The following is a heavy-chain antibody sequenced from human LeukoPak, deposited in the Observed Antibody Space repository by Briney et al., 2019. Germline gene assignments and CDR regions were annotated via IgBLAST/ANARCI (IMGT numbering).Heavy chain of an antibody. CDR2: IYYSGST. CDR1: GGSISSSSYY. J-gene: IGHJ4*02. Sequence: SETLSLTCTVSGGSISSSSYYWGWIRQPPGKGLEWIGSIYYSGSTYYNPSLKSRVTISVDTSKNQFSLKLSSVTAADTAVYYCARDIHYIAAAGGPIDYWGQGTLVTVSS. V-gene: IGHV4-39*07. CDR3: ARDIHYIAAAGGPIDY. D-gene: IGHD6-13*01.